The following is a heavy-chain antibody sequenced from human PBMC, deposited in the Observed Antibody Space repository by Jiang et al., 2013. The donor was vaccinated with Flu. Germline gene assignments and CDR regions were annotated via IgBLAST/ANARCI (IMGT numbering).Heavy chain of an antibody. CDR3: AKDRESPKPFWYFDL. CDR1: GGSISTTY. CDR2: IFESGTT. Sequence: PGLVKPSETLSLTCTVSGGSISTTYWSWLRQPPGKGLEWIGYIFESGTTKYNPSLKSRVIISIDASKSQFSLKLSSVSAADTAIYYCAKDRESPKPFWYFDLWGRGTLVTVSS. J-gene: IGHJ2*01. V-gene: IGHV4-59*01.